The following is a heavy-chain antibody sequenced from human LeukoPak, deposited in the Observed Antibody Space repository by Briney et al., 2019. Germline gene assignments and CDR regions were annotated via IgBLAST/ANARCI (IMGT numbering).Heavy chain of an antibody. D-gene: IGHD6-19*01. CDR1: GFTFSSYA. V-gene: IGHV3-23*01. J-gene: IGHJ4*02. CDR3: LKGGWLDN. CDR2: ISGTNNNT. Sequence: GGSLRLSCAASGFTFSSYAMSWVRQAPGKGLEWVSVISGTNNNTYYADSVKGRFTISRDNSKSTLYLQLNSLRAEDTALYYCLKGGWLDNWGQGTLATVSS.